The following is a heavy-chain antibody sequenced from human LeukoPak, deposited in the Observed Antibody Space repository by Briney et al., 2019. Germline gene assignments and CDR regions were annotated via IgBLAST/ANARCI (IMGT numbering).Heavy chain of an antibody. CDR1: GFTFSSYW. Sequence: HSGGSLRLSCAASGFTFSSYWMHWVRQAPGKGLVWVSRINSDGSSTSYADSVKGRFTISRDNAKNTLYLQMNSLRAEDTAVYYCARKSGAVAAFDYWGQGTLVTVSS. J-gene: IGHJ4*02. D-gene: IGHD6-19*01. V-gene: IGHV3-74*01. CDR2: INSDGSST. CDR3: ARKSGAVAAFDY.